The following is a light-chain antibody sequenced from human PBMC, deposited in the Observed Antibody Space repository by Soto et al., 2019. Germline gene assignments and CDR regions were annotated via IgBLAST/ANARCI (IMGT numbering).Light chain of an antibody. Sequence: QSVLPQPPSVSAAPGQKVTISCSGRSSNIGNNYVSWYQQLPGTAPKLLIYENNKRPSGIPDRFSGSKSGTSATLGITGLQTGDEADYYCGTWDSSLSVHYVFGTGTKLTVL. CDR1: SSNIGNNY. CDR2: ENN. V-gene: IGLV1-51*02. J-gene: IGLJ1*01. CDR3: GTWDSSLSVHYV.